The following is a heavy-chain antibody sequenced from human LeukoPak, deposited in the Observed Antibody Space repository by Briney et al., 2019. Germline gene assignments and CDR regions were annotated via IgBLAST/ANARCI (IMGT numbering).Heavy chain of an antibody. D-gene: IGHD3-22*01. CDR1: GDSITGYY. J-gene: IGHJ4*02. CDR2: IYYTGNT. CDR3: ARDHQAYYDSSGYFDY. Sequence: SETLSLTCSVSGDSITGYYWGWIRQPPGKGLEWIGNIYYTGNTYYNSSLKSRVTISLDTSKNQFSLTVISMTAADTAAYYCARDHQAYYDSSGYFDYWGQGTLVTVSS. V-gene: IGHV4-39*07.